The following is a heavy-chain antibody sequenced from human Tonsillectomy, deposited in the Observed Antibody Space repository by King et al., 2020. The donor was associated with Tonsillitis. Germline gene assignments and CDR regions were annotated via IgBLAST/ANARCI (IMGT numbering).Heavy chain of an antibody. CDR2: ISYVGSNK. V-gene: IGHV3-30*01. Sequence: QLVQSGGGVVKPGRSLRLSCAASGFTFSSYAMHWVRQAPGKGLEWVAVISYVGSNKYYADPVKGRLTISRDNSKNTLYLQMNSLRAEDTAVYYCAGVTVGGGYSYGSQGAFDYWGQGTLVTVSS. D-gene: IGHD5-18*01. CDR3: AGVTVGGGYSYGSQGAFDY. CDR1: GFTFSSYA. J-gene: IGHJ4*02.